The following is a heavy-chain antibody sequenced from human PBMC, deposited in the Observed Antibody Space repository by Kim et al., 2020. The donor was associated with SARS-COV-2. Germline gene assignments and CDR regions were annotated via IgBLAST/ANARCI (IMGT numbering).Heavy chain of an antibody. Sequence: ADSVKGRFTISRDTSKNTLYRQMNSLRAEDTAVYYCAKSRVGAAARALDYWGQGTLVTVSS. CDR3: AKSRVGAAARALDY. J-gene: IGHJ4*02. V-gene: IGHV3-23*01. D-gene: IGHD2-2*01.